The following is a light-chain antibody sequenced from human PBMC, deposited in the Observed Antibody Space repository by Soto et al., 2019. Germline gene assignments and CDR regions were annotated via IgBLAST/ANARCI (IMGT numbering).Light chain of an antibody. CDR3: QQYNSSPY. Sequence: DIQMTQSPSTLSASVGDRVTITCRASQSISSWLAWYQQKPGKAPKLLFYDASSLESGVPSRFSGSGSGTEFTLTISSLQPDDFATYYCQQYNSSPYFGQGTKLEIK. CDR2: DAS. CDR1: QSISSW. J-gene: IGKJ2*01. V-gene: IGKV1-5*01.